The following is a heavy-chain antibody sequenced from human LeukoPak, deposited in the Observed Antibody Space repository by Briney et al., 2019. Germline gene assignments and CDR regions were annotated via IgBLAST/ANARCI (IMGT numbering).Heavy chain of an antibody. D-gene: IGHD4-17*01. CDR2: IIPIFGTA. Sequence: GALVKVSCKASGGTFSSYAISWVRQAPGQGLEWMGGIIPIFGTANYAQKFQGRVTITTNESTSTAYMELSSLRSEDTAVYYCARASPSEFFYGDYEGQIAFDIWGQGTMVTVSS. CDR1: GGTFSSYA. V-gene: IGHV1-69*05. CDR3: ARASPSEFFYGDYEGQIAFDI. J-gene: IGHJ3*02.